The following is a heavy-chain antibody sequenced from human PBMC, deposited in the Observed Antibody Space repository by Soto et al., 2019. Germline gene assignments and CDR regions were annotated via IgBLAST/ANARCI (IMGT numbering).Heavy chain of an antibody. CDR1: GFTFSSYA. V-gene: IGHV3-23*05. D-gene: IGHD5-12*01. J-gene: IGHJ4*02. Sequence: QPGGSLRLSCAASGFTFSSYAMNWVRLTPGKGLEWVSGIYSSGLKTYYADSVQGRFTISRDNSKNTVYLQMNSLRAADTALYYCARSSGYDQPLYWGQGTLVTVSS. CDR2: IYSSGLKT. CDR3: ARSSGYDQPLY.